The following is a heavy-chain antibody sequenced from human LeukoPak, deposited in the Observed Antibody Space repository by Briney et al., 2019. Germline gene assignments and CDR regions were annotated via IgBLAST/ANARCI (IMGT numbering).Heavy chain of an antibody. V-gene: IGHV1-18*01. CDR2: ISANNNNT. J-gene: IGHJ4*02. D-gene: IGHD2-2*01. CDR3: ARALYHTFDY. Sequence: ASVKVSCKASGYSFTTYGISWVRQAPGQGLEWMGWISANNNNTDNVQKLHGRVTMTTDTSTSTAYMELRSLRSDDTAVYYCARALYHTFDYWGQGTLVTVSS. CDR1: GYSFTTYG.